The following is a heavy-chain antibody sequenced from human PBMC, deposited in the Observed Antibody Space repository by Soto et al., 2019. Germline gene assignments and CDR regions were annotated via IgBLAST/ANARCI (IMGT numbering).Heavy chain of an antibody. Sequence: PGESLKISCKGSGYSFTSYWIGWVRQMPGKGLEWMGIIYPGDSDTRYSPSFQGQVTISADKPISTAYPQWSSLKASDTAMYYCARQFTGDGWYLGNYYGMDVWGQGTTVTVSS. J-gene: IGHJ6*02. CDR2: IYPGDSDT. D-gene: IGHD6-19*01. CDR3: ARQFTGDGWYLGNYYGMDV. CDR1: GYSFTSYW. V-gene: IGHV5-51*01.